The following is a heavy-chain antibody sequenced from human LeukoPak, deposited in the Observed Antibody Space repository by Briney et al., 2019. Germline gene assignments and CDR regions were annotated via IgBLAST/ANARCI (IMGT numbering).Heavy chain of an antibody. Sequence: GGSLRLSCAASGFTVSSNYMSWVRQAPGKGLEWVSGISWNSGSIGYADSVKGRFTISRDNAKNSLYLQMNSLRAEDMALYYCAKAPIAVAGPYYFDYWGQGTLVTVSS. CDR3: AKAPIAVAGPYYFDY. D-gene: IGHD6-19*01. CDR2: ISWNSGSI. CDR1: GFTVSSNY. J-gene: IGHJ4*02. V-gene: IGHV3-9*03.